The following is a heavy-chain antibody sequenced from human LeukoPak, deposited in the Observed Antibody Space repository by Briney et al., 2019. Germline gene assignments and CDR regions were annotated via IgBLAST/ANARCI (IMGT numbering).Heavy chain of an antibody. CDR1: GFTFSSYG. J-gene: IGHJ4*02. CDR3: AKDRDGYDSTLDY. CDR2: IWYDGSNK. D-gene: IGHD5-12*01. V-gene: IGHV3-33*06. Sequence: GGSLRLSCAASGFTFSSYGMHWVRQAPGKGLEWVAVIWYDGSNKYYADSVKGRFIISRDNSKNTLYLQMNSLRAEDTAVYYCAKDRDGYDSTLDYWGQGTLVTVSS.